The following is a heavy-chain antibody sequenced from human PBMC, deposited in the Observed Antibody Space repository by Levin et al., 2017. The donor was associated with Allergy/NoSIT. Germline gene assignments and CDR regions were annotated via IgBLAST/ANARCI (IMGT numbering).Heavy chain of an antibody. CDR2: INPNSGDT. V-gene: IGHV1-2*02. Sequence: ASVKVSCKASAYTFTGYYMHWVRQAPGQGLEWMGWINPNSGDTNYAQKFQDRVTMTRDTSISTAYMEVSRLKSDDTAVYYCARGGISWYGPSDYWGQGTLVTVSS. CDR3: ARGGISWYGPSDY. CDR1: AYTFTGYY. J-gene: IGHJ4*02. D-gene: IGHD6-13*01.